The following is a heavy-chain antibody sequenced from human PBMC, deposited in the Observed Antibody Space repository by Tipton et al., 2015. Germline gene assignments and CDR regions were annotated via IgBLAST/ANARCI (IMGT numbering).Heavy chain of an antibody. CDR2: IYTGGRT. J-gene: IGHJ5*02. CDR1: GDSISTYY. V-gene: IGHV4-4*07. Sequence: GLVKPSETLSLTCTVSGDSISTYYWSWIRQPAGKGLEWIGRIYTGGRTNYNPSLKSRVTISLDTAKNQFSLKMRSVTAADTAVYYCARLRETYGSDSDNWFDPWGQGTLVTVSS. D-gene: IGHD3-10*01. CDR3: ARLRETYGSDSDNWFDP.